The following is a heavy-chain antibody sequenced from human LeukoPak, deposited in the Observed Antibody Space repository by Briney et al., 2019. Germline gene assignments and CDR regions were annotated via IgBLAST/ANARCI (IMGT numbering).Heavy chain of an antibody. V-gene: IGHV4-4*08. CDR1: NGSISGNY. J-gene: IGHJ4*02. D-gene: IGHD2-15*01. CDR3: AKGSGYWGFDS. CDR2: IYSSGST. Sequence: SETLSLTCIVSNGSISGNYWSWIRQPPGKGLEWIGYIYSSGSTNYNPSLKSRDTISIDTSKRQLSLQVSSVTAGATAAYYCAKGSGYWGFDSWGQGTLVTVSS.